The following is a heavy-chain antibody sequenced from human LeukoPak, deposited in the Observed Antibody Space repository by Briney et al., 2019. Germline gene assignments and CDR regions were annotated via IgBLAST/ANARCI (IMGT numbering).Heavy chain of an antibody. J-gene: IGHJ4*02. V-gene: IGHV3-48*01. CDR3: VRDQGGAVSY. CDR2: ISSLSGTI. Sequence: GGSLRLSCAASGFTFSSYSMNWVRQAPGKGLEWVSYISSLSGTIHYADPVTGRFIISRDNAKNSLFLQMNSLRAEDTAVYYCVRDQGGAVSYWGQGTLVTVSS. CDR1: GFTFSSYS. D-gene: IGHD3-16*01.